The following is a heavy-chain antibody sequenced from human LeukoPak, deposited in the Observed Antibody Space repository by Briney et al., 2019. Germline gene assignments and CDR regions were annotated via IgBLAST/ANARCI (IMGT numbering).Heavy chain of an antibody. J-gene: IGHJ6*03. Sequence: GGSLRLSCAASGFTFSNYAINWVRQAPGKGLEWVIGISGGGGNRYYADSVKGRFTISRDSSRNMVFLRMNSLRAEDTAVYYCARGDEVVAADYYYYMDVWGKGTTVTISS. CDR3: ARGDEVVAADYYYYMDV. V-gene: IGHV3-23*01. CDR2: ISGGGGNR. D-gene: IGHD2-15*01. CDR1: GFTFSNYA.